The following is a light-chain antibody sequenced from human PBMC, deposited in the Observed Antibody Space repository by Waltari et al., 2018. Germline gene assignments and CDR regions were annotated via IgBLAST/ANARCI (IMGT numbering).Light chain of an antibody. J-gene: IGKJ3*01. CDR3: QQANSFPIT. CDR2: ATS. Sequence: DIQMTQSPSSVSASVGDRVTITCRASQDIRNWLAWYQQKPGKAPNLLIYATSSLQTGVPSRLSGSGSGTEFTLTISSLQPEDFATYYCQQANSFPITFGPGTKVDIK. CDR1: QDIRNW. V-gene: IGKV1-12*01.